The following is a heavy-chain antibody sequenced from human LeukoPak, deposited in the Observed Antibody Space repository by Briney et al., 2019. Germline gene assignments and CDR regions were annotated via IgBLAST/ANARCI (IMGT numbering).Heavy chain of an antibody. D-gene: IGHD5-12*01. CDR3: AKVLVDSGYDLFDY. V-gene: IGHV3-30-3*01. CDR2: ISYDGSNK. J-gene: IGHJ4*02. CDR1: GFTFSYYT. Sequence: PGGSLRLSCAASGFTFSYYTMHWVRQAPGKGLEWVAVISYDGSNKYYADSVKGRFTISRDNSKNTLYLQMNSLRAEDTAVYYCAKVLVDSGYDLFDYWGQGTLVTVSS.